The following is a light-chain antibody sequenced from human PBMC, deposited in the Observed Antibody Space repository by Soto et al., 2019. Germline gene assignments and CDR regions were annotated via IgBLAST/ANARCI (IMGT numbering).Light chain of an antibody. Sequence: EIVMTQSPATLSVSPGERATLSCRASQSVSSNLAWYQQKPGQAPRLLIYGASTRATGIPARFSGSGSETEFTLTINSPQSEHFAVYFRQQNNTWPSLPFGQGTKVQIK. CDR2: GAS. CDR1: QSVSSN. J-gene: IGKJ1*01. V-gene: IGKV3-15*01. CDR3: QQNNTWPSLP.